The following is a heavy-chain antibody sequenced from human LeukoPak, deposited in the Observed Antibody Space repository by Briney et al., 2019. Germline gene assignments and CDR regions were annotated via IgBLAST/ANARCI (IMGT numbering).Heavy chain of an antibody. J-gene: IGHJ4*02. CDR1: GFTFSSYA. D-gene: IGHD5-12*01. Sequence: GGSLRLSCAASGFTFSSYAMSWVRQAPGKGLEWVSAISGSGGSTYYTDSVKGRFTISRDNSKNTLCLQMNSLRDGDTAVYYCARETSGSAGYWGQGTLVTVSS. CDR2: ISGSGGST. CDR3: ARETSGSAGY. V-gene: IGHV3-23*01.